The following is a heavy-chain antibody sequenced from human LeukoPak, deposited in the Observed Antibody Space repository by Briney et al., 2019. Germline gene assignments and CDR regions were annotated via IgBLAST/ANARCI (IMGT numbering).Heavy chain of an antibody. CDR3: ARKGGYYDFWSTTGEPFNWFDP. J-gene: IGHJ5*02. CDR1: GGSISSSSYY. V-gene: IGHV4-39*07. CDR2: INHSGST. D-gene: IGHD3-3*01. Sequence: SETLSLTCTVSGGSISSSSYYWSWIRQPPGKGLEWIGEINHSGSTNYNPSLKSRVTISVDTSKNQFSLKLSSVAAADTAVYYCARKGGYYDFWSTTGEPFNWFDPWGQGTLVTVSS.